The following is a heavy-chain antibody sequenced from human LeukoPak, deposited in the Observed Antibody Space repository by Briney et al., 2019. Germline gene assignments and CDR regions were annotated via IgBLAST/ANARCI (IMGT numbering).Heavy chain of an antibody. J-gene: IGHJ5*02. CDR1: GYSFSNYW. Sequence: GESLKISFEGSGYSFSNYWIGWVRPMPGKGLECMGIIYPGDYETRYSPSFQGLVTISVDKSISTAYLQWSSLKASDTAMYYCAIPPGYCGNDCSFDHWGQGTLVTVSS. V-gene: IGHV5-51*01. CDR2: IYPGDYET. CDR3: AIPPGYCGNDCSFDH. D-gene: IGHD2-21*02.